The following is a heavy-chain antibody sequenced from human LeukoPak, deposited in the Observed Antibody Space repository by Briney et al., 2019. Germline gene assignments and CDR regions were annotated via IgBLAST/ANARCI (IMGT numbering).Heavy chain of an antibody. J-gene: IGHJ4*02. CDR3: ASPYYYASGSFDV. V-gene: IGHV3-23*01. CDR2: ISSGGGTT. Sequence: GGSLRLSCAASGFTFSSYAMSWVRQAPGKGLEWVSGISSGGGTTYYADSVKGRFTISRDNSKNTLYLQMNSLRAEDTAVYYCASPYYYASGSFDVWGQGTLVTVSS. CDR1: GFTFSSYA. D-gene: IGHD3-10*01.